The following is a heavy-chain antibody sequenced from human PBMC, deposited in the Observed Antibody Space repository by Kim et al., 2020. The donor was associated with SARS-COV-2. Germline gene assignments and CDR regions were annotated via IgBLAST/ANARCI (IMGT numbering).Heavy chain of an antibody. J-gene: IGHJ4*02. Sequence: TNYNPSRKSRGTISVQPSKNQCSRKLSSVTAADTAVYYCARDTSGSLIDYWGQGALVTVSS. V-gene: IGHV4-59*01. D-gene: IGHD1-26*01. CDR3: ARDTSGSLIDY. CDR2: T.